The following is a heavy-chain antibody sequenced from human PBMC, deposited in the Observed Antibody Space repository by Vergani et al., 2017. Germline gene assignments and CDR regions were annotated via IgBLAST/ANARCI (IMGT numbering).Heavy chain of an antibody. D-gene: IGHD6-19*01. J-gene: IGHJ3*02. CDR3: AKVGRSEVAGTFGAFDI. CDR2: ISASDRRT. V-gene: IGHV3-23*01. CDR1: GFTFTNFA. Sequence: EVQLLESGGNLVQPGGSLRLSCAASGFTFTNFAMTWVRQAPGEGLEWVSGISASDRRTHYADSVKGRFTISRDNSKNTLFLHMNSLRPEDTAVYYCAKVGRSEVAGTFGAFDIWGRGTMVTVSS.